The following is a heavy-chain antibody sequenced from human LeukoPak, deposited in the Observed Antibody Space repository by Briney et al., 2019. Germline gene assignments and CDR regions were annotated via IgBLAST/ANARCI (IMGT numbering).Heavy chain of an antibody. CDR1: GYTLISYH. V-gene: IGHV1-46*01. CDR2: ISPIDGAT. Sequence: ASVKISCKASGYTLISYHMHWVRQAPGQGLVWMGIISPIDGATNYAQKFQGRVTMTRDTSTSTVYMELSSLRSEDTAVYYCASHQLELGSTWGQGTLVTVSS. J-gene: IGHJ5*02. D-gene: IGHD1-7*01. CDR3: ASHQLELGST.